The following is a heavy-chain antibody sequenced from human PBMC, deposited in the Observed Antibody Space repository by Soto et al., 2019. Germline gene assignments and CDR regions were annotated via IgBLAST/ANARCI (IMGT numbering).Heavy chain of an antibody. J-gene: IGHJ5*02. CDR3: ARESGDYDILTGYYNWFDP. CDR2: INPNSGGT. CDR1: GYTLTGYY. V-gene: IGHV1-2*02. Sequence: QVQLVQSGAEVKKPGASVKVSCKTSGYTLTGYYIYWVRQAPGQGLEWMGWINPNSGGTHYAQKFEGRVTMTRDTSISTAYMELSTLRSDDTAVYYCARESGDYDILTGYYNWFDPWGQGTLVSVSS. D-gene: IGHD3-9*01.